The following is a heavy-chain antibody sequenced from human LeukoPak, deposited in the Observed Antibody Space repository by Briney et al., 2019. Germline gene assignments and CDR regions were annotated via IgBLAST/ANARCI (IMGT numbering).Heavy chain of an antibody. V-gene: IGHV4-59*01. CDR2: IYYSGST. CDR3: ARAPLKWLPANWFDP. CDR1: GGSISSYY. Sequence: SETLSLTCTFSGGSISSYYWSWIRQPPGKGLEWIGYIYYSGSTNYNPSLKSRVTISVDTSKNQFSLKLSSVTAADTAVYYCARAPLKWLPANWFDPWGQGTLVTVSS. J-gene: IGHJ5*02. D-gene: IGHD3-3*01.